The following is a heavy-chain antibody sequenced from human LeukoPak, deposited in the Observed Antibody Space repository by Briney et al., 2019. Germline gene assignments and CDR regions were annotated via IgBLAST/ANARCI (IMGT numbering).Heavy chain of an antibody. V-gene: IGHV4-30-2*01. D-gene: IGHD2-2*01. J-gene: IGHJ4*02. CDR3: AMLGYCSSTSCYPFDY. CDR1: GGSISSGGYS. Sequence: PSETLSLTCAVSGGSISSGGYSWSWIRQPPGKGLEWIGYIYYSGSTYYNPSLESRVTISVDRSKNQFSLKLSSVTAVDTAVYYCAMLGYCSSTSCYPFDYWGQGTLVTVSS. CDR2: IYYSGST.